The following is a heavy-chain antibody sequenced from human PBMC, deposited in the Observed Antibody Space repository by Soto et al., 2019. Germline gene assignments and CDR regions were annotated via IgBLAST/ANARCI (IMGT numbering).Heavy chain of an antibody. CDR3: AKKKGVRAVFDY. CDR2: ISGSGGST. V-gene: IGHV3-23*01. D-gene: IGHD2-8*01. J-gene: IGHJ4*02. Sequence: RLISKAPGKGLEWVSAISGSGGSTYYADSVKGRFTISRDNSKNTLYLQMNSLRAEDTSVYYGAKKKGVRAVFDYWGQGTLDTGSS.